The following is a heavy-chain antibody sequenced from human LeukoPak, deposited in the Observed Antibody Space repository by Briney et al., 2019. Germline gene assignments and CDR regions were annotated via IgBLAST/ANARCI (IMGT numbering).Heavy chain of an antibody. D-gene: IGHD3-22*01. CDR1: GYIFTSYV. V-gene: IGHV7-4-1*02. J-gene: IGHJ4*02. CDR2: INTNTGNP. CDR3: ARGDYETHGYQTR. Sequence: ASVKVSCKASGYIFTSYVPHWVRQAPGQGLEWMGWINTNTGNPTYAQGFIGRFVFSLDTSVSTAYLQSSSLKADDTAMYYCARGDYETHGYQTRWGQGTLVIVSS.